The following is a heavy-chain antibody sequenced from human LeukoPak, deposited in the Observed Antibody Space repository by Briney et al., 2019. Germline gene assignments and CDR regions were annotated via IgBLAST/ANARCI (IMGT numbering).Heavy chain of an antibody. J-gene: IGHJ4*02. CDR1: GGSISSYY. CDR2: ISYSGST. V-gene: IGHV4-59*08. Sequence: SETLTLTCTVSGGSISSYYWSWSRLPPGKGLESFGYISYSGSTNYNPSLKSRVTISVDTSRNQFSLNLSSVTAADTAVYYCARQRVDSDWSTGHDYWGQGTLVSVSS. CDR3: ARQRVDSDWSTGHDY. D-gene: IGHD6-19*01.